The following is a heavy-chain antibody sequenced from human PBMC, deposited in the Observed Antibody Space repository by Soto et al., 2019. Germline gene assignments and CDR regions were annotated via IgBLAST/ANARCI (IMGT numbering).Heavy chain of an antibody. J-gene: IGHJ6*02. D-gene: IGHD3-3*01. V-gene: IGHV3-30*18. CDR3: AKENYDFWSGGDYYYGMDV. CDR2: ISYDGSNK. Sequence: QVQLVESGGGVVQPGRSLRLSCAASGFTFSSYGMHWVRQAPGKGLEWVAVISYDGSNKYYADSVKGRFTISRDNSKNTLYLQMNSLRAEDTAVYYCAKENYDFWSGGDYYYGMDVWGQGTTVTVSS. CDR1: GFTFSSYG.